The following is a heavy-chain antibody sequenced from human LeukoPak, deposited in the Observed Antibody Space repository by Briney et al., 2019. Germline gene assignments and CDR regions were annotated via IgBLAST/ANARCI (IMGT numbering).Heavy chain of an antibody. CDR1: GFTVSSNY. Sequence: GGSLRLSCAASGFTVSSNYMSWVRQAPGKGLEWVSVIYSGGSTYYADSVKGRFTISRDNSKNTLYLQMNSLRAEDTAVYYCARDHPRGSGSYWGQGTLATVSS. CDR2: IYSGGST. CDR3: ARDHPRGSGSY. J-gene: IGHJ4*02. D-gene: IGHD3-22*01. V-gene: IGHV3-53*01.